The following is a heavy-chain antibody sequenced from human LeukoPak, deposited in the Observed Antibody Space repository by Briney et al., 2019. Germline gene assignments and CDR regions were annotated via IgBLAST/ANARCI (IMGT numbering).Heavy chain of an antibody. CDR1: GFTFSSYS. CDR3: ARVLRYCSGGNCYSGGLGYMDV. J-gene: IGHJ6*03. D-gene: IGHD2-15*01. CDR2: ISRSGSTK. V-gene: IGHV3-21*04. Sequence: NTGGSLRLSCAASGFTFSSYSMNWVRQAPGKGLEWVSSISRSGSTKYYADSVKGRFTISRDNAKNSLFLQMNSLRAEDTAVYYCARVLRYCSGGNCYSGGLGYMDVWGKGITVTISS.